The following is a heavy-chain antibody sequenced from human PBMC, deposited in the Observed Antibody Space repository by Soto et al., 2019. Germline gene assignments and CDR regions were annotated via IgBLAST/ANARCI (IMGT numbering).Heavy chain of an antibody. J-gene: IGHJ4*02. CDR1: GVSISNSSYY. Sequence: PSETLSLTCTVSGVSISNSSYYWGWIRRPPGKGLEWIGTIYYSGITYYNPSLKSRVTISVDTSKNQLSLKLTSVTAADTAVYYCARHGSNWGQGTLVTVS. CDR3: ARHGSN. CDR2: IYYSGIT. V-gene: IGHV4-39*01.